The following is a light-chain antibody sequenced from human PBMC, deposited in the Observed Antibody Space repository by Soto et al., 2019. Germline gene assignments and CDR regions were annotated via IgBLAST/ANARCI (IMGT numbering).Light chain of an antibody. Sequence: QSVLTQPPSVSAAPGQKVTISCSGSSSNIGNNYVSWYQQLPGTAPKLLIYENNKRPSGIPDRFSASKSATSATLGITGRLPGDEADYYCGTWDSSLSAVVFGGGTKLTVL. J-gene: IGLJ2*01. CDR3: GTWDSSLSAVV. CDR1: SSNIGNNY. V-gene: IGLV1-51*02. CDR2: ENN.